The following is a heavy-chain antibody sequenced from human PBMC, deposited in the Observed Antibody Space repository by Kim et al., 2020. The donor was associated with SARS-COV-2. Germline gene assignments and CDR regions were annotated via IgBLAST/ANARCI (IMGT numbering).Heavy chain of an antibody. CDR3: ARSMTIMIRGVTAGGFDS. Sequence: GGSLRLSCAASGFTFSNYWMSWVRQTPGKGLEWVANIKKDGSVKNYVDSVKGRFTISRDNAKNSLYLEMNSLGVEDTAVYSCARSMTIMIRGVTAGGFDSWGQGTLVTVSS. CDR2: IKKDGSVK. CDR1: GFTFSNYW. V-gene: IGHV3-7*01. D-gene: IGHD3-10*01. J-gene: IGHJ4*02.